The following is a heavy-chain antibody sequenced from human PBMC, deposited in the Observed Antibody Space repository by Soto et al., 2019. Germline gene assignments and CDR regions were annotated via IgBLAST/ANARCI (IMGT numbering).Heavy chain of an antibody. CDR3: ARQGFGPLHGLVDV. D-gene: IGHD3-10*01. J-gene: IGHJ6*02. Sequence: QVQLQESGPGLVKPSETLSLSCTVSGGSISSYYWSWFRQSPGKRMEWIGYVHHSWGSSYNPSLRGRVAISPDTSKSQFSRTVTSVTATDTAVYYCARQGFGPLHGLVDVWGQGTTVTVSS. CDR2: VHHSWGS. V-gene: IGHV4-59*08. CDR1: GGSISSYY.